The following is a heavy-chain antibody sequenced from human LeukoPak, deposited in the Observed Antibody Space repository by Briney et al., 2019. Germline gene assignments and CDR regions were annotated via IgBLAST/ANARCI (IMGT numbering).Heavy chain of an antibody. CDR3: ARWGYRDGYNLFDY. CDR2: IYYSGST. D-gene: IGHD5-24*01. V-gene: IGHV4-59*08. CDR1: GXSISXXX. J-gene: IGHJ4*02. Sequence: VSGXSISXXXWSWXXXXPGXXXXXXGYIYYSGSTNYNPSLKSRVTISVDTSKNQFSLKLSSVTAADTAVYYCARWGYRDGYNLFDYWGQGTLVTVSS.